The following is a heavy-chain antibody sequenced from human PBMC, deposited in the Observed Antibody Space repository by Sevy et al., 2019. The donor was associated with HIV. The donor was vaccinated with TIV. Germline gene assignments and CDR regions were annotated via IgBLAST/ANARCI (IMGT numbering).Heavy chain of an antibody. CDR3: AREQWKLNADDAFDI. V-gene: IGHV3-48*02. CDR1: GFTFSSYS. J-gene: IGHJ3*02. CDR2: ISSSSSAI. D-gene: IGHD6-19*01. Sequence: GGSLRLSCAASGFTFSSYSMNWVRQAPGRGLEWISYISSSSSAIYYADSVKGRFNISRDNAKNSLYLQMNSLRDEDKAVYYCAREQWKLNADDAFDIWGQGTMVTVSS.